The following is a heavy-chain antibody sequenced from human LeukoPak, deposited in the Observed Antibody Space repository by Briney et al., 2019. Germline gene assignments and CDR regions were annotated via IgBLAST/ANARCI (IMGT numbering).Heavy chain of an antibody. D-gene: IGHD3-10*01. Sequence: GGSLRLSCAASGFTVSSNYMSWVRQAPGKGLEWVSVIYSGGSTYYADSVKGRFTISRDNSKNTLYLQMNSLRAEDTAVYYCASSSGSPTDFDYWGQGTLVTVSS. CDR2: IYSGGST. V-gene: IGHV3-66*01. CDR3: ASSSGSPTDFDY. J-gene: IGHJ4*02. CDR1: GFTVSSNY.